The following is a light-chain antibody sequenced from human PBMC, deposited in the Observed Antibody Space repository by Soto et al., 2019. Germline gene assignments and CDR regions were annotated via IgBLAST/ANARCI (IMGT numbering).Light chain of an antibody. CDR3: QHYNSYSEA. J-gene: IGKJ1*01. V-gene: IGKV1-5*01. Sequence: QITQSPSTPPASVSVTXSISRRASQSISSWLAWYQQKPGKAPKLLIYDASNLESGVPSRFSGGGSGTEFSLTISSLQPDDFATYYCQHYNSYSEAFGQGTKVDIK. CDR2: DAS. CDR1: QSISSW.